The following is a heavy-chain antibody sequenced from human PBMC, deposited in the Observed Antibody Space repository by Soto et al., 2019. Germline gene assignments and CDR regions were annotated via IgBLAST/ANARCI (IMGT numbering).Heavy chain of an antibody. CDR2: IIPIFGTA. CDR1: GGTFSSYA. J-gene: IGHJ4*02. Sequence: QVQLVQSGAEVKKPGSSVKVSCKASGGTFSSYAISWVRQAPGQGLEWMGGIIPIFGTANYAQKFQGRVTITADESTSTVYMELSSLRSEDTAVYYCSSSAYCGGDCYLIPLGDWGQGTLVTVSS. CDR3: SSSAYCGGDCYLIPLGD. V-gene: IGHV1-69*01. D-gene: IGHD2-21*02.